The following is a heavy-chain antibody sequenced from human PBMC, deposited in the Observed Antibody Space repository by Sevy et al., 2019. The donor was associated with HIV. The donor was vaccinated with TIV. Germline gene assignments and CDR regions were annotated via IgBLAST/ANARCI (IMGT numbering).Heavy chain of an antibody. CDR2: IYYSGST. CDR1: GGSVSSGSYY. V-gene: IGHV4-61*01. CDR3: ARAIEIWSGYSPMDV. Sequence: SETLSLTCTVSGGSVSSGSYYWSWIRQPPGKGLEWIGYIYYSGSTNYHPSLKSRVTISVDTSKNQFSLKLSSVTAADTAVYYCARAIEIWSGYSPMDVWGQGTTVTVSS. D-gene: IGHD3-3*01. J-gene: IGHJ6*02.